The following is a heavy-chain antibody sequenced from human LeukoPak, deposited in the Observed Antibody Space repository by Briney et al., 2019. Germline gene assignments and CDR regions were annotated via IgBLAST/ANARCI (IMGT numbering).Heavy chain of an antibody. CDR1: GGSISSGGYY. CDR3: ATFIVVVPAAIRDGFDY. V-gene: IGHV4-30-2*01. D-gene: IGHD2-2*02. CDR2: IYHSGST. J-gene: IGHJ4*02. Sequence: SETLSLTCTVSGGSISSGGYYWSWIRQPPGKGLEWIGYIYHSGSTYYNPSLKSRVTISVDRSKNQFSLKLRSVTAADTAVYYCATFIVVVPAAIRDGFDYWGQGTLVTVSS.